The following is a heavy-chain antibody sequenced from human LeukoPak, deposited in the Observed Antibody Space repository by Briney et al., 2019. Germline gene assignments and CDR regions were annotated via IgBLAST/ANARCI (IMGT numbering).Heavy chain of an antibody. CDR1: GGSISSYY. CDR3: ARGRQEWLRQNDYFDY. Sequence: SETLSLTCTVSGGSISSYYWSWIRQPPGKGLEWIGYIYYSGSINYNPSLKSRVTISVDTSKNQFSLRLSSVSAADTAVYYCARGRQEWLRQNDYFDYWGQGTLVTVSS. CDR2: IYYSGSI. D-gene: IGHD5-12*01. V-gene: IGHV4-59*01. J-gene: IGHJ4*02.